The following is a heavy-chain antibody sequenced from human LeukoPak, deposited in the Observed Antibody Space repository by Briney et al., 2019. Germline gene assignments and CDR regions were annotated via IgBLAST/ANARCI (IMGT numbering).Heavy chain of an antibody. D-gene: IGHD6-19*01. CDR1: GYTFTSYA. CDR3: ARDQGGSGWARDY. CDR2: INTNTGNP. J-gene: IGHJ4*02. Sequence: GASVKVSCKASGYTFTSYAINWVRQAPGQGLEWMGWINTNTGNPTYAQGFTGRFVFSLDTSVSTTSLQITSLKAEDTAIYYCARDQGGSGWARDYWGQGTLVTVSS. V-gene: IGHV7-4-1*02.